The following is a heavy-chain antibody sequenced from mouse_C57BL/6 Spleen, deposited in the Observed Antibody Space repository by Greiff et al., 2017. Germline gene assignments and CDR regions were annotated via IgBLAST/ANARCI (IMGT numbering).Heavy chain of an antibody. CDR1: GYTFTSYW. D-gene: IGHD1-1*01. V-gene: IGHV1-7*01. J-gene: IGHJ4*01. Sequence: QVHVKQSGAELAKPGASVKLSCKASGYTFTSYWMHWVKQRPGQGLEWIGYINPSSGYTKYNQKFKDKATLTADKSSSTAYMQLSSLTYEDSAVYYCARAFITPYYYAMDYWGQGTSVTVSS. CDR3: ARAFITPYYYAMDY. CDR2: INPSSGYT.